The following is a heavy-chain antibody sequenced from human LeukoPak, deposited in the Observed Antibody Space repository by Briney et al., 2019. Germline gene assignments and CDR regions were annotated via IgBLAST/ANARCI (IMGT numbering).Heavy chain of an antibody. J-gene: IGHJ4*02. V-gene: IGHV3-20*04. Sequence: PGGSLRLSCAASGFTFDDYGMSWVRQAPGKGLEWVSGINWNGGSTGYADSVKGRFTISRDSAKNSLYLQMNSLRAEDTALYYCARGRRYDSSGPFDYWGQGTLVTVSS. CDR3: ARGRRYDSSGPFDY. CDR1: GFTFDDYG. CDR2: INWNGGST. D-gene: IGHD3-22*01.